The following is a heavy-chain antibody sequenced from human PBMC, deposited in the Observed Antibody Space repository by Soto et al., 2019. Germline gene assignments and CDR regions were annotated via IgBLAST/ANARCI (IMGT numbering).Heavy chain of an antibody. CDR1: GFTFNNYA. D-gene: IGHD1-7*01. Sequence: GGSLRLSCAASGFTFNNYAMSWVRQDPGKGLEWVSAISANGQGIYYADSVKGRFIISRDSSKNTVFLHMDSLTAGDTAVYYCAKDRNYPRDQFHNWGQGTLVTVSS. CDR3: AKDRNYPRDQFHN. CDR2: ISANGQGI. V-gene: IGHV3-23*01. J-gene: IGHJ4*02.